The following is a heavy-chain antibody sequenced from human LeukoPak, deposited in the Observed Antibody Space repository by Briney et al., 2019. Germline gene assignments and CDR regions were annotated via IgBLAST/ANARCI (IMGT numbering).Heavy chain of an antibody. CDR2: IYHSGST. CDR3: ARGWGIVGATTLNY. CDR1: GGSISSSNW. Sequence: PSGTLSLTCTVSGGSISSSNWWSWVRQPPGKGLEWIGEIYHSGSTNYNPSLKSRVTVSVDKSKNQFSLKLTSVTAADTAVYYCARGWGIVGATTLNYWGQGTLVTVSS. V-gene: IGHV4-4*02. J-gene: IGHJ4*02. D-gene: IGHD1-26*01.